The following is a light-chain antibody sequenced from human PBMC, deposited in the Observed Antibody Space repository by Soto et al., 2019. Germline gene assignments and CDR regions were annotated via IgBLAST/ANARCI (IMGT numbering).Light chain of an antibody. Sequence: QSVLTQPPSASGTPGQRVTISCSGSSSNIGSNYVYWYQQLPGSAPKLLIYRNDQRPSGVPDRFSGSKSGTSASLAISGLRSADEADYYCAAWDDRLSAVVFGGGTKLTVL. CDR3: AAWDDRLSAVV. J-gene: IGLJ2*01. CDR1: SSNIGSNY. V-gene: IGLV1-47*01. CDR2: RND.